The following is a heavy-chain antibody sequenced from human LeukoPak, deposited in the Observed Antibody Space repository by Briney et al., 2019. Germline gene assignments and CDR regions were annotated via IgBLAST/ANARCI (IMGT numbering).Heavy chain of an antibody. CDR1: GGSISSSSYY. J-gene: IGHJ4*02. CDR2: IYYSGST. V-gene: IGHV4-39*07. CDR3: ARGFYDSSGYYPFDY. Sequence: KPSETLSLTCTVSGGSISSSSYYWGWIRQPPGKGLEWIGSIYYSGSTYYNPSLKSRVTISVDTSKNQFSLKLSSVTAADTAVYYCARGFYDSSGYYPFDYWGQGTLVTVSS. D-gene: IGHD3-22*01.